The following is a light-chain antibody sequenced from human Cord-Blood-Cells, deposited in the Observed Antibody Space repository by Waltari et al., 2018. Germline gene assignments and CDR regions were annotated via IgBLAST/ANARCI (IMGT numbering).Light chain of an antibody. CDR1: SSDVGGYNY. V-gene: IGLV2-14*01. Sequence: QSALTQPASVSGSPGQSITISCTGTSSDVGGYNYVSWYQQHPRKAPNHMIYDVSKRPSGVSNRFSASKSGNPASLTISGLQAEDEADYYCSSYTSSSTWVFGGGTKLTVL. CDR2: DVS. CDR3: SSYTSSSTWV. J-gene: IGLJ3*02.